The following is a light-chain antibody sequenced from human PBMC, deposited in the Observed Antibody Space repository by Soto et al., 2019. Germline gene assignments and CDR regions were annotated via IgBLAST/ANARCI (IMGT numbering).Light chain of an antibody. CDR3: LLSYNGPYV. V-gene: IGLV7-46*01. Sequence: QAVVAQEPSLPLSPGGTVTLTCGSSTGAVTNGHYPYWFQQKPGQAPRTLIYDTTNRHSWTPARFSGSLLGGKAALTLSGAQPEDEAEYYCLLSYNGPYVFGTGTKVTVL. J-gene: IGLJ1*01. CDR2: DTT. CDR1: TGAVTNGHY.